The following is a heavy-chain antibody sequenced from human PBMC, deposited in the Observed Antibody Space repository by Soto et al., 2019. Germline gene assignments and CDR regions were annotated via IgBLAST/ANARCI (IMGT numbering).Heavy chain of an antibody. CDR1: GGSISSGGYS. CDR2: IYHSGST. J-gene: IGHJ4*02. Sequence: SETLSLTCAVSGGSISSGGYSWSWIRQPRGKGLEWIGYIYHSGSTYYNPSLKSRVTISVDRSKNQFSLKLSSVTAADTAVYYCARSRFKRWLQLGPYFDYWGQGTLVT. D-gene: IGHD5-12*01. V-gene: IGHV4-30-2*01. CDR3: ARSRFKRWLQLGPYFDY.